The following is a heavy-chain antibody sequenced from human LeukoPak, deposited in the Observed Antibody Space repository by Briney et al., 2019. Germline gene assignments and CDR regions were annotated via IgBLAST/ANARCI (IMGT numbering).Heavy chain of an antibody. CDR2: IYTNGST. V-gene: IGHV4-4*07. J-gene: IGHJ6*02. CDR1: GGSFSNYY. Sequence: PSETLSLTCTVSGGSFSNYYWSWIRQPAGKGLEWIGRIYTNGSTNYNPSVKSRVTMSVDTSNNQFSLKLTSVTAADTAVYYCARQPPQYYGMDVWGQGTTVTVSS. D-gene: IGHD1-14*01. CDR3: ARQPPQYYGMDV.